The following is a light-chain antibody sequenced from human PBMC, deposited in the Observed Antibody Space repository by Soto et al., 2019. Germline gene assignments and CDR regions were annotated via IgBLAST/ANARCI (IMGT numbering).Light chain of an antibody. J-gene: IGLJ1*01. CDR1: SSNIGAGYD. Sequence: QSVLTQPPSVSGAPGQRVTISCTGSSSNIGAGYDVHWYQQLPGTAPKLLIYGNSNRPSGVPDRFSGSKSVTSASLAITGLQAEDEADYYCQSYDSSLSAPYVFGTGTKVTVL. V-gene: IGLV1-40*01. CDR2: GNS. CDR3: QSYDSSLSAPYV.